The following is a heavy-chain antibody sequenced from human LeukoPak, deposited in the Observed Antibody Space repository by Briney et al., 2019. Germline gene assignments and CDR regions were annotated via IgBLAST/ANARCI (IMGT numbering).Heavy chain of an antibody. V-gene: IGHV4-39*07. CDR2: IYYSGST. D-gene: IGHD6-13*01. J-gene: IGHJ5*02. CDR3: ARAYHSSWYLNWFDP. Sequence: SETLSLTCTVSGGSISSSPYYWGRIRQPPGKGLEWIGYIYYSGSTYYNPSLKSRVTISVDTSKNEFSLKLSSVTAADTAVYYCARAYHSSWYLNWFDPWGQGTLVTVSS. CDR1: GGSISSSPYY.